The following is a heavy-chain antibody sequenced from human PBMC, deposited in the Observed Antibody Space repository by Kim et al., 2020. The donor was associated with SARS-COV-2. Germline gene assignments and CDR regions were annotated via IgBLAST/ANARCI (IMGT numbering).Heavy chain of an antibody. D-gene: IGHD3-22*01. CDR3: ARRGYYDSSGYYYFDY. V-gene: IGHV4-59*08. J-gene: IGHJ4*02. Sequence: SRVTISVDTSKNQFSLKLSSVTAADTAVYYCARRGYYDSSGYYYFDYWGQGTLVTVSS.